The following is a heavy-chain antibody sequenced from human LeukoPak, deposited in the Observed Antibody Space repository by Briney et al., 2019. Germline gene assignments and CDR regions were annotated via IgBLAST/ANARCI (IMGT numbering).Heavy chain of an antibody. D-gene: IGHD6-13*01. CDR1: GGSISSSSYY. CDR3: ARPAAGTVRYFQH. J-gene: IGHJ1*01. V-gene: IGHV4-39*07. CDR2: INHSGST. Sequence: PSETLSLTCTVSGGSISSSSYYWGWIRQPPGKGLEWIGEINHSGSTNYNPSLKSRVTISVDTSKNQFSLKLSSVTAADTAVYYCARPAAGTVRYFQHWGQGTLVTVSS.